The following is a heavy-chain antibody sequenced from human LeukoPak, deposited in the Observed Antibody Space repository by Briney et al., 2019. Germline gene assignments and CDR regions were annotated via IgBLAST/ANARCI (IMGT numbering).Heavy chain of an antibody. Sequence: SETLSLTCTVSGGSISSYYWSWIRQPAEKGLEWIGRIYTSGSTDYNPSLKSRVTMSVDTSKNQFSLKLSSVTAADTAVYYCARGRDYGDPNYYYYGTDVWGQGTTVTVSS. CDR2: IYTSGST. V-gene: IGHV4-4*07. J-gene: IGHJ6*02. D-gene: IGHD4-17*01. CDR1: GGSISSYY. CDR3: ARGRDYGDPNYYYYGTDV.